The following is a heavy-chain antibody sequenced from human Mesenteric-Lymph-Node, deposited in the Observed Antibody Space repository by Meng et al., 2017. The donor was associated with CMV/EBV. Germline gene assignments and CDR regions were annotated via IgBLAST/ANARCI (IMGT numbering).Heavy chain of an antibody. V-gene: IGHV3-7*01. Sequence: GGSLRLSCAASGFTFSRYWMSWVRQAPGKGLEWVANIKQDGSEKYYVDSVKGRFTISRDNAKNSLYLQMNSLRAEDTAVYYCARDLYYGDPAAFDLWGQGTMVTVSS. CDR2: IKQDGSEK. CDR3: ARDLYYGDPAAFDL. CDR1: GFTFSRYW. D-gene: IGHD4-17*01. J-gene: IGHJ3*01.